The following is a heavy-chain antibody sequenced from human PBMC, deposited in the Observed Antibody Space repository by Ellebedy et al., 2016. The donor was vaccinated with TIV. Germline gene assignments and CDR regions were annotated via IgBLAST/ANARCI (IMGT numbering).Heavy chain of an antibody. J-gene: IGHJ6*02. CDR1: GDSVSEYF. D-gene: IGHD3-10*01. CDR2: FTHLGNT. V-gene: IGHV4-34*01. CDR3: ARVVPLVRGLNSLNYYGMDV. Sequence: MPSETLSLTCAVYGDSVSEYFWSWIRQHQGKGLEWIGEFTHLGNTNYNPSFKSRVTISIDTSKNQFSLKLRSVTAADRAVYYCARVVPLVRGLNSLNYYGMDVWGQGTTVTVSS.